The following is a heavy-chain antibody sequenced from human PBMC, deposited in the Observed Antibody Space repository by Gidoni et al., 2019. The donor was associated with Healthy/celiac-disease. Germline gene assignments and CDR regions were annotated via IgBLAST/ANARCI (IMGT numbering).Heavy chain of an antibody. CDR2: ISSRSSYI. CDR1: GFTFSSYS. D-gene: IGHD3-10*01. CDR3: AREGMVRVQDY. J-gene: IGHJ4*02. V-gene: IGHV3-21*01. Sequence: EVQLVESGGGLVKPGGSLRLSCAASGFTFSSYSMTWVRQAPGKGLEWVSSISSRSSYIYYADSVKCRFTISRDNAKNSLYLQMNSLRAEDTAVYYCAREGMVRVQDYWGQGTLVTVSS.